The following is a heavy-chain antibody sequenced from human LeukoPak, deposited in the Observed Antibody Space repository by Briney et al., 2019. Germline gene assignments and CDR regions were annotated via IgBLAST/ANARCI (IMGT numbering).Heavy chain of an antibody. J-gene: IGHJ4*02. CDR3: ARGRTTHYASSGYWVGPLDF. Sequence: PSETLSLSCNVSGGPITSHFWSWIRQPPGKGLEWIGFIYYSGSTDYNPSLKSRVTISRDTSKNQFSLKLRSVTSADTAVYFCARGRTTHYASSGYWVGPLDFWGPGILVPVSS. D-gene: IGHD3-22*01. V-gene: IGHV4-59*11. CDR2: IYYSGST. CDR1: GGPITSHF.